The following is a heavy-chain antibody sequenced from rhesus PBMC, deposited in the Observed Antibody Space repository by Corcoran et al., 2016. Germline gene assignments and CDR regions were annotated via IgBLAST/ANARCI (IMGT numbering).Heavy chain of an antibody. CDR3: AKGAEFDY. J-gene: IGHJ4*01. V-gene: IGHV3S5*01. Sequence: EVQLVETGGGLVQPGGSLKLSCAASGFTFSSYGMSWVRQAPGKGLGWVSGINSGGGSTDYAASVKGRFTISGCNSKSTLSLQMNSLRAEDTAVYYCAKGAEFDYWGQGVLVTVSS. CDR1: GFTFSSYG. CDR2: INSGGGST.